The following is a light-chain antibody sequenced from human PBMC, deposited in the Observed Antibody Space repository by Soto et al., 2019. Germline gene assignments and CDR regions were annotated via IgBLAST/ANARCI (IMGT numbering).Light chain of an antibody. V-gene: IGKV1-9*01. CDR3: QQLNSYVFA. J-gene: IGKJ3*01. CDR2: AAS. Sequence: DIQLTQSPSFLSASVGDRATITCRASQDVSRYLAWYQQKPGKAPNLLIYAASTLRSGVPSRFSGSGSETEFNLTISSLQPEDFATYYCQQLNSYVFAFGPGTKVDSK. CDR1: QDVSRY.